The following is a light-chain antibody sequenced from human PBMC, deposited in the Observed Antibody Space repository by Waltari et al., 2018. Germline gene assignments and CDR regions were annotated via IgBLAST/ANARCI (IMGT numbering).Light chain of an antibody. CDR2: HAS. CDR1: QSISTY. J-gene: IGKJ2*01. V-gene: IGKV3-15*01. CDR3: QQYYDGRT. Sequence: EIVMTQSPATLSVSPGERATLSCRASQSISTYLAWCQQKPGQAPSRLIYHASTRATGIPARLSGSGSGTEFTLTISSLQSEDFAVYYCQQYYDGRTFGQGTKLEIK.